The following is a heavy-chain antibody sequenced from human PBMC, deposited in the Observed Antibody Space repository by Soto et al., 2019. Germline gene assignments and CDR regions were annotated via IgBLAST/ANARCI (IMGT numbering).Heavy chain of an antibody. J-gene: IGHJ4*02. CDR1: GFTFSNAW. CDR2: IKSKTDGGTT. V-gene: IGHV3-15*01. D-gene: IGHD3-10*01. CDR3: TTVAYYYGSGRQLKRNYSFDY. Sequence: EVQLVESGGGLVKPGGSLRLSCAASGFTFSNAWMSWVRQAPGKGLEWVGRIKSKTDGGTTDYAAPVKGRFTISRDDSKNTLYLQMNSLKTEETAVYYCTTVAYYYGSGRQLKRNYSFDYWGQGTLGTVSS.